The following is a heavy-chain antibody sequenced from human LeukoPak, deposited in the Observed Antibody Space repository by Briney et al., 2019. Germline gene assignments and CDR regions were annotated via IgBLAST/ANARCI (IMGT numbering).Heavy chain of an antibody. CDR3: ARSYSSSWYPTYYYYMDV. Sequence: PSETLSLTCTVSGGSISSYYWSWIRQPAGKGLEWIGRIYTSGSTNYNPSLKSRVTMSVDTSKNQFSLKLSSVTAADTAVYFCARSYSSSWYPTYYYYMDVWGKGTTVTVSS. D-gene: IGHD6-13*01. J-gene: IGHJ6*03. CDR1: GGSISSYY. V-gene: IGHV4-4*07. CDR2: IYTSGST.